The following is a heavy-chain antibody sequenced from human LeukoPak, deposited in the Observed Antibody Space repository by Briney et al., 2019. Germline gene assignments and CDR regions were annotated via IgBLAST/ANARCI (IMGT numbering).Heavy chain of an antibody. CDR2: ITTAT. V-gene: IGHV3-23*01. D-gene: IGHD1-1*01. CDR3: AKGGLSSTGLDY. Sequence: PGGSLRLSRAASGFTFSSYAMSWVRQAPGKGLEYVSSITTATYYADSVKGRFAISRDNSKSTLYLQMNSLRAEDTAVYYCAKGGLSSTGLDYWGQGTLVTVSS. CDR1: GFTFSSYA. J-gene: IGHJ4*02.